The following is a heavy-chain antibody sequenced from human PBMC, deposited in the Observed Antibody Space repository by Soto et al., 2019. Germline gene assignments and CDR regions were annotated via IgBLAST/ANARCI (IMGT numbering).Heavy chain of an antibody. CDR3: AKGDPTFQGELSPYYYYYMDV. CDR1: GFTFSSYA. Sequence: GGSLRLSCAASGFTFSSYAMSWVRQAPGKGLEWVSAISGSGGSTYYADSVKGRFTISRDNSKNTLYLQMNSLRAEDTAVYYCAKGDPTFQGELSPYYYYYMDVWGKGTTVTVSS. D-gene: IGHD3-16*02. J-gene: IGHJ6*03. V-gene: IGHV3-23*01. CDR2: ISGSGGST.